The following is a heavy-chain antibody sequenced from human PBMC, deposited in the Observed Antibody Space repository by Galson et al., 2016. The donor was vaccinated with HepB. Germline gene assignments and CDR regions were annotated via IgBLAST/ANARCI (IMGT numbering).Heavy chain of an antibody. CDR1: GLYFSDYS. CDR3: ARERAATVAQGVIRVHRIHYYYGMDV. J-gene: IGHJ6*02. D-gene: IGHD3-10*01. V-gene: IGHV3-48*02. Sequence: SLRLSCAASGLYFSDYSMNWVRQAPGKGLEWLSYISADSDSTYYADSVKGRFTISRDNAKNSLYLQMNSLRDEDTAVYYCARERAATVAQGVIRVHRIHYYYGMDVWGQGTTVTASS. CDR2: ISADSDST.